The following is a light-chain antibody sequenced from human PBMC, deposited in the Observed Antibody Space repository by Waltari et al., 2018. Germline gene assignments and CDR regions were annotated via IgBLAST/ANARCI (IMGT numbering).Light chain of an antibody. CDR3: QQSSSFPFS. J-gene: IGKJ3*01. Sequence: DIVLTQSPATLPLSPGERGTLSCRASPSVIRHLAWYQQKPGQAPRLLIYGTSARATGIPSRFRGSGSGAHFTLTISDLQPEDFATYICQQSSSFPFSFGPGTKVDVE. CDR2: GTS. CDR1: PSVIRH. V-gene: IGKV3-15*01.